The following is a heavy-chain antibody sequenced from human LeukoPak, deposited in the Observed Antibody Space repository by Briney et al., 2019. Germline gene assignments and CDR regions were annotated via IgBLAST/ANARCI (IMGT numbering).Heavy chain of an antibody. CDR3: EKVFYPAAGTGRVDFPFDY. CDR2: ISCSGGST. Sequence: PGGSLRLSCASSVFTFSSYAMSLVRHAPGKGLECVSAISCSGGSTYSADSVTGRFTISRENSKITLYMQMNSLRAEDTAVYYCEKVFYPAAGTGRVDFPFDYWGQGTLVTVSS. V-gene: IGHV3-23*01. D-gene: IGHD6-13*01. J-gene: IGHJ4*02. CDR1: VFTFSSYA.